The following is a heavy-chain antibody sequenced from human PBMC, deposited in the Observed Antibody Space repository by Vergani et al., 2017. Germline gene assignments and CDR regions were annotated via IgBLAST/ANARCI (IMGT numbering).Heavy chain of an antibody. CDR3: ARTIQGYFFDY. CDR1: GGSISSGGYY. V-gene: IGHV4-31*03. Sequence: QVQLQESGPGLVKPSQTLSLTCTVSGGSISSGGYYWSWIRQHPGKGLEWIGEINHSGSTNYNPSLKSRVTISVDTSKNQFSLKLSSVTAADTAVYYCARTIQGYFFDYWGQGTLVTVSS. D-gene: IGHD5-18*01. J-gene: IGHJ4*02. CDR2: INHSGST.